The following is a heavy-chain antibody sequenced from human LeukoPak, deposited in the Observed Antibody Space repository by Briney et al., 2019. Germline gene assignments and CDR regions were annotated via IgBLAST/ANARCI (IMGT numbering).Heavy chain of an antibody. CDR1: GFTFSSYA. CDR2: INESGDTP. D-gene: IGHD5-18*01. CDR3: AREKEVGYGETNGY. J-gene: IGHJ4*02. V-gene: IGHV3-23*01. Sequence: QPGGSLRLSCAASGFTFSSYAMSWVRRAPGKGLEWVSVINESGDTPYYADSVKGRFTTSRDNSKNTLFLQMNSLRADDTAVYYCAREKEVGYGETNGYWGQGTLVTVSS.